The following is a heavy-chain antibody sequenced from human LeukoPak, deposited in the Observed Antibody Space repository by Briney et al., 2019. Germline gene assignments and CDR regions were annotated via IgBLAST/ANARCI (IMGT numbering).Heavy chain of an antibody. V-gene: IGHV4-59*08. CDR1: SGSIISYF. D-gene: IGHD4-17*01. CDR3: ARHYGSAKFFDC. Sequence: SETLSLTCTVSSGSIISYFWSWVRQPPGRGLEWIGFISSSGSTSYNPSLGSRVTISVDTSKNQFSLRLSSVTAADTAIYYCARHYGSAKFFDCWGQGILVTVSS. J-gene: IGHJ4*02. CDR2: ISSSGST.